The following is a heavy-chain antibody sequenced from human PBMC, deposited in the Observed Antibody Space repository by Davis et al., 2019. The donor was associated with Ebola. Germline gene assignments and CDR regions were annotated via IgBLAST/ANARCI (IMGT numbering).Heavy chain of an antibody. Sequence: ASVKVSCKASGYTFTNYYMHWVRQAPGQGLEWMASISAYNVHTNFAQKFQGRVTVTTDTSTTTAYMELKSLTSDDTAVYYCARDQDFRVDYWGQGTLVTVSS. CDR2: ISAYNVHT. V-gene: IGHV1-18*04. CDR1: GYTFTNYY. D-gene: IGHD3/OR15-3a*01. CDR3: ARDQDFRVDY. J-gene: IGHJ4*02.